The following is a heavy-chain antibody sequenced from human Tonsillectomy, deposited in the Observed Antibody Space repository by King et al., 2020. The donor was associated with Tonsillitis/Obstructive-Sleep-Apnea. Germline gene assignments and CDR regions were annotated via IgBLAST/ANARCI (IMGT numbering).Heavy chain of an antibody. J-gene: IGHJ5*02. CDR2: INHSGST. V-gene: IGHV4-34*01. CDR1: GGSFSGYY. Sequence: VQLQQWGAGLLKPSETLSLTCAVYGGSFSGYYWSWIRQPPGKGLEWIGEINHSGSTNYNPSLKSRVTISVDTSKNQFFLKLSSVTAADTAVYYCARRVVVVAATVFDPWGQGTLVTVSS. CDR3: ARRVVVVAATVFDP. D-gene: IGHD2-15*01.